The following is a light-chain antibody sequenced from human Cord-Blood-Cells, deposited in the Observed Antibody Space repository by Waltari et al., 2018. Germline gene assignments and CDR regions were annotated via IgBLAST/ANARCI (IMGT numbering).Light chain of an antibody. J-gene: IGLJ2*01. V-gene: IGLV2-8*01. CDR3: SSYAGSNNLV. Sequence: QSALTQPPSASGSPGPSVTISCTGTSSYVGGYNYVSWYQQHPAKAPKLLIYEVSKRPSGVPDRFSGSKSGNTASLTVSGLQAEDEADYYCSSYAGSNNLVFGGGTKLTVL. CDR1: SSYVGGYNY. CDR2: EVS.